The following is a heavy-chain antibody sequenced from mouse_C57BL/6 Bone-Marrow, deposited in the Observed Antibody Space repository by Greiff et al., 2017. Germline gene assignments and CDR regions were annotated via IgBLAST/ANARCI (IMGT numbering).Heavy chain of an antibody. Sequence: QVQLKQPGAELVKPGASVKMSCKASGYTFTSYWITWVKQRPGQGLEWIGDIYPGSGSTNYNEKFKSKATLTVDTSSSTAYMQLSSLTSEDSAVYYCARGHGNLRGGAMDYWGQGTSVTVSS. CDR3: ARGHGNLRGGAMDY. D-gene: IGHD2-1*01. V-gene: IGHV1-55*01. CDR2: IYPGSGST. CDR1: GYTFTSYW. J-gene: IGHJ4*01.